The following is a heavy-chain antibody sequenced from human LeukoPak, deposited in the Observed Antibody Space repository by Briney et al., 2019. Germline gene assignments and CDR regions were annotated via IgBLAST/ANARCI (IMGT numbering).Heavy chain of an antibody. D-gene: IGHD5-24*01. CDR1: GFTFSSYA. V-gene: IGHV3-23*01. Sequence: GGSLRLSCAASGFTFSSYAMSWVRQAPGKGLEWVSAISGSGGSTYYADSVKGRFTISRDNSKNTVSLQMSSLRVEDTAVYYCANFKGKDGIKDHFDYWGQGTLVTVSS. CDR3: ANFKGKDGIKDHFDY. CDR2: ISGSGGST. J-gene: IGHJ4*02.